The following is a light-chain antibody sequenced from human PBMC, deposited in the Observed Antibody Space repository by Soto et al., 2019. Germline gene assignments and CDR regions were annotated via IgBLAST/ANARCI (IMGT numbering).Light chain of an antibody. V-gene: IGKV3-20*01. Sequence: EIVLTQSPGTLSLSPGERATLSCRASQSVSSSYLAWYQQKPGQAPRLLLYGASCRATGIPDRFSGSGSGPDFTLTISRLEPEDFAVYYCQQYGSSPWTFGQGTKVEIK. J-gene: IGKJ1*01. CDR3: QQYGSSPWT. CDR2: GAS. CDR1: QSVSSSY.